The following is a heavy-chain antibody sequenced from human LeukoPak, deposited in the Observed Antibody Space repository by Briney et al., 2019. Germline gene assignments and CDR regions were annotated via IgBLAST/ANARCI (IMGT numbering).Heavy chain of an antibody. J-gene: IGHJ4*02. CDR2: ISGSGGST. CDR3: AKDREIYYDFWSGYYPTFDY. D-gene: IGHD3-3*01. CDR1: GFTFDDYG. Sequence: GGSLRLSCAASGFTFDDYGMSWVRQAPGKGLEWVSAISGSGGSTYYADSVKGRFTISRDNSKNTLYLQMNSLRAEDTAVYYCAKDREIYYDFWSGYYPTFDYWGQGTLVTVSS. V-gene: IGHV3-23*01.